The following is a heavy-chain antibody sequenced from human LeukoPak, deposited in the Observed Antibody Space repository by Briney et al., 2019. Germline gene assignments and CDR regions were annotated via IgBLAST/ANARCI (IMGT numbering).Heavy chain of an antibody. D-gene: IGHD3-16*01. CDR1: GFTFSSYA. V-gene: IGHV3-23*01. CDR3: ARDGAFENWFDP. CDR2: ISTSGGRT. J-gene: IGHJ5*02. Sequence: GGSLRLSCAASGFTFSSYAMGWVRQAPGKGLEWVSAISTSGGRTYYADSVKGRFTISRDNSKNTLYLQMNSLRAEDTAVYYCARDGAFENWFDPWGQGTLVTVSS.